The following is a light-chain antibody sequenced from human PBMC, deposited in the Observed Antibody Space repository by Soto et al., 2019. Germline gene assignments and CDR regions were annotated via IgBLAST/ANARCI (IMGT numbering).Light chain of an antibody. CDR2: EVS. CDR1: SSDVGGYNY. CDR3: SSYTSSSLVV. J-gene: IGLJ2*01. V-gene: IGLV2-14*01. Sequence: QSALTQPASVSGSPGQSITISCTGTSSDVGGYNYVSWYQQHPGKAPKLMIYEVSNRPSGVSNRFSGSKSGNTASLTISGLQAEDEADYYCSSYTSSSLVVFGGGTKLTVL.